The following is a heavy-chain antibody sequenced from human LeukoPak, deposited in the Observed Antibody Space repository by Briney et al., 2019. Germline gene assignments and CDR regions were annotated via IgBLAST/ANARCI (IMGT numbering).Heavy chain of an antibody. V-gene: IGHV4-38-2*02. J-gene: IGHJ5*02. Sequence: SSETLSLTCTVSGGSISSGYYWGWIRQPPGEGLEWIGSIYHSGSTYYNPSLKSRVTISVDTSKNQFSLKLSSVTAADTAVYYCAREAGGLLWFGDLNPRRFDNWFDPWGQGTLVTVSS. CDR3: AREAGGLLWFGDLNPRRFDNWFDP. D-gene: IGHD3-10*01. CDR2: IYHSGST. CDR1: GGSISSGYY.